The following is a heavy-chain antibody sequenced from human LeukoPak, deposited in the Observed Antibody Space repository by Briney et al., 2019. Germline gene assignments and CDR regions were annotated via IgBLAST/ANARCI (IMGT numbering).Heavy chain of an antibody. CDR2: ISWNSGSI. CDR3: ARAPRFAAASTLDY. D-gene: IGHD6-13*01. CDR1: GFTFDDYA. J-gene: IGHJ4*02. V-gene: IGHV3-9*01. Sequence: PGRSLRLSCAASGFTFDDYATHWVRQAPGKGLEWVSGISWNSGSIGYADSVKGRFTISRDNAKNSLYLQMNSLRAEDTALYYCARAPRFAAASTLDYWGQGTLVTVSS.